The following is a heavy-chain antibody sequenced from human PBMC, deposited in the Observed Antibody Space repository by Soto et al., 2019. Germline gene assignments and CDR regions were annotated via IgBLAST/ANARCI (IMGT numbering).Heavy chain of an antibody. V-gene: IGHV1-2*04. CDR3: ARDLENRATVTTRHYYYYYMDV. D-gene: IGHD4-4*01. CDR1: GYTFTSYY. J-gene: IGHJ6*03. CDR2: INPNSGGT. Sequence: ASVKVSCKASGYTFTSYYMHWVRQAPGQGLEWMGWINPNSGGTNYAQKFQGWVTMTRDTSISTAYMELSRLRSDDTAVYYCARDLENRATVTTRHYYYYYMDVWGKGTTVTVSS.